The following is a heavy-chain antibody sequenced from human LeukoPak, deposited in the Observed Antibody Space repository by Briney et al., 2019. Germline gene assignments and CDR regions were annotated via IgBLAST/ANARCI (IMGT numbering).Heavy chain of an antibody. CDR3: ASARMTTVTEFDY. J-gene: IGHJ4*02. CDR2: IYYSGST. CDR1: GGSXSSYY. D-gene: IGHD4-17*01. V-gene: IGHV4-59*01. Sequence: SETLSLTCTVSGGSXSSYYWSWIRQPPGKGLEWIGYIYYSGSTNYNPSLKSRVTISVDTFKNQFSLKLRSVTAADTAVYYCASARMTTVTEFDYWGQGTLVTVSS.